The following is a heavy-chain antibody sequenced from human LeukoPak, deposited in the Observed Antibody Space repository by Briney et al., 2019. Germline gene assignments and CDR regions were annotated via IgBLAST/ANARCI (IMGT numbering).Heavy chain of an antibody. CDR3: ARAGLGLYYYYMDV. J-gene: IGHJ6*03. V-gene: IGHV1-2*02. Sequence: ASVQVSCKASGYTFTGYYMHWVRQAPGQGLEWMGWINPNSGGTNYAQKFQGRVTMTRDTSISTAYMELSRLRSDDTAVYYCARAGLGLYYYYMDVWGKGTTVTVSS. D-gene: IGHD3-10*01. CDR1: GYTFTGYY. CDR2: INPNSGGT.